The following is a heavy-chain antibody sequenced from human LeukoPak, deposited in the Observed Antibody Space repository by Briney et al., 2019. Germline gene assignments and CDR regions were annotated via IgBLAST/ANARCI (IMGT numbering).Heavy chain of an antibody. CDR3: AREDGSGWPRYNWFDP. J-gene: IGHJ5*02. D-gene: IGHD6-19*01. Sequence: SETLSLTCTVSGHSITTGYYWAWIRQPPGKGPEWIGSMYHNSGATFYSPSLKSRVTISVDTSKNQLSLKLSSVTAADTAVYYCAREDGSGWPRYNWFDPWGQGTLVTVSS. CDR1: GHSITTGYY. CDR2: MYHNSGAT. V-gene: IGHV4-38-2*02.